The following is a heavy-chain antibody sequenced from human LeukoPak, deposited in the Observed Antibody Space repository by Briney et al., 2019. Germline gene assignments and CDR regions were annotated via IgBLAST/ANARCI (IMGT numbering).Heavy chain of an antibody. Sequence: GGSLRLSCAASGFTFSSYSMNWVRQAPGKGLEWVSSISSSSSYIYYADSVKGRFTISRDNSKNTLYLQMNSLRAEDTALYYCAKEGRSWGRGNYFNYWGQGSLVTVSS. CDR3: AKEGRSWGRGNYFNY. CDR1: GFTFSSYS. CDR2: ISSSSSYI. V-gene: IGHV3-21*04. J-gene: IGHJ4*02. D-gene: IGHD3-10*01.